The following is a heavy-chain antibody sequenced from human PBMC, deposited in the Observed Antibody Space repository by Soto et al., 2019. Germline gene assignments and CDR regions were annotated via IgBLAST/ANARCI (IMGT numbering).Heavy chain of an antibody. J-gene: IGHJ4*02. CDR1: GFTFSSYG. V-gene: IGHV3-30*18. CDR2: ISYDGSNK. D-gene: IGHD6-19*01. Sequence: QVQLVESGGGVGQPGRSLRLSCAASGFTFSSYGMHWVRQAPGKGLEWVAVISYDGSNKYYADSVKGRFTISRDNSKNKLYLQMNSLRAEDTAVYYCAKASVAGPRAHFDYWGQGTLVTVSS. CDR3: AKASVAGPRAHFDY.